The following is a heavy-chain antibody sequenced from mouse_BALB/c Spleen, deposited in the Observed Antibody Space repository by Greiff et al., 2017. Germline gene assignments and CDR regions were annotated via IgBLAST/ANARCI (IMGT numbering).Heavy chain of an antibody. CDR3: ARVYYGNYYAMDY. V-gene: IGHV5-4*02. D-gene: IGHD2-1*01. J-gene: IGHJ4*01. CDR2: ISDGGSYT. CDR1: GFTFSDYY. Sequence: EVQRVESGGGLVKPGGSLKLSCAASGFTFSDYYMYWVRQTPEKRLEWVATISDGGSYTYYPDSVKGRFTNSRDNAKNNLYLQMSSLKSEDTAMYYCARVYYGNYYAMDYWGQGTSVTVSA.